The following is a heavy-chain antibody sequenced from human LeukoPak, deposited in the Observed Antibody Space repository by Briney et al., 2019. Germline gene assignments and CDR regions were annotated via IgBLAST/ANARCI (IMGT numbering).Heavy chain of an antibody. Sequence: PGGSLRLSCAASGFTFTKYWMTWVRQAPGKGLEWVGNIKQDGSDKNYMDSVKGRFTISRDNTKNSVYLQMSSLRGEDTAVYYCAREVWGPEYWGQGTLVTVSS. V-gene: IGHV3-7*01. D-gene: IGHD1-14*01. J-gene: IGHJ4*02. CDR1: GFTFTKYW. CDR2: IKQDGSDK. CDR3: AREVWGPEY.